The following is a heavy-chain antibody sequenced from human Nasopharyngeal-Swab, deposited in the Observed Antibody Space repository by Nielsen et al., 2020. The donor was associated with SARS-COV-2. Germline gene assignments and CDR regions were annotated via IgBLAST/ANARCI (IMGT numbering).Heavy chain of an antibody. V-gene: IGHV3-30*04. CDR3: ALDPRSGGY. D-gene: IGHD6-25*01. CDR1: GFTFSSYA. Sequence: LSLTRAASGFTFSSYAMHWVRQAPGKGLEWVAVISYDGSNKYYADSVKGRFTVSRDNSKNTLYLQMNSLRAEDTAVYYCALDPRSGGYWGQGTLVTVSS. J-gene: IGHJ4*02. CDR2: ISYDGSNK.